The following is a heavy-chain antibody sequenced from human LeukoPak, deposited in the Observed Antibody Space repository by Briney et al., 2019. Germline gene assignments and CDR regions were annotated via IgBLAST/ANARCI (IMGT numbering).Heavy chain of an antibody. CDR3: AKVGPRWLQQSLELDY. D-gene: IGHD5-24*01. Sequence: GGSLRLSCAASGFTFSSYGMHWVRQAPGKGLEWVAVIWYDGSNKYYADSVKGRFTISRDNSKNTLYLQMNSLRAEDTAVYYCAKVGPRWLQQSLELDYWGQGTLVTVSS. CDR1: GFTFSSYG. V-gene: IGHV3-30*02. CDR2: IWYDGSNK. J-gene: IGHJ4*02.